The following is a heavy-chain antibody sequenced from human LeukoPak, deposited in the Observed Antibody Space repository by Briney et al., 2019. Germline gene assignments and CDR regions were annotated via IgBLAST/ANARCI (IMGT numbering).Heavy chain of an antibody. CDR2: ISSNGGST. CDR1: GFTFSSYA. CDR3: ARSSGELLFAYFDY. D-gene: IGHD3-10*01. V-gene: IGHV3-64*01. J-gene: IGHJ4*02. Sequence: GGSLRLSCAASGFTFSSYAMHWVRQAPGKGLEYVSAISSNGGSTYYANSVKGRFTISRDNSKNTLYLQMGSLRAEDMAVYYCARSSGELLFAYFDYWGQGTLVTVSS.